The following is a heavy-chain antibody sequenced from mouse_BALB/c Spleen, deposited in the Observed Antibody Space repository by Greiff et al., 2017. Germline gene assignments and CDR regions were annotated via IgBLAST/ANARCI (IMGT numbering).Heavy chain of an antibody. CDR3: ARLYDYGSGLFDY. D-gene: IGHD1-1*01. J-gene: IGHJ2*01. V-gene: IGHV5-12-2*01. Sequence: DVQLQESGGGLVQPGGSLKLSCAASGFTFSSYTMSWVRQTPEKRLEWVAYISNGGGSTYYPDTVKGRFTISRDNAKNTLYLQMSSLKSEDTAMYYCARLYDYGSGLFDYWGQGTTLTVSS. CDR1: GFTFSSYT. CDR2: ISNGGGST.